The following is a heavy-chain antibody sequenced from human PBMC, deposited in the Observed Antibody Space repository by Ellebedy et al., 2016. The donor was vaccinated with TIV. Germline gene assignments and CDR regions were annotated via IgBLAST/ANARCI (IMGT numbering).Heavy chain of an antibody. J-gene: IGHJ4*02. D-gene: IGHD6-19*01. CDR3: ARMTSRGFSTPAY. Sequence: SETLSLTXSVSGFSISGGYYWGWIRPTPGKGLEWIASMFHSGSTYYNPSLKSRVTISVDTSKNQMSLKVTSVTAADTAIYYCARMTSRGFSTPAYWGQGTLVTVSS. CDR1: GFSISGGYY. V-gene: IGHV4-38-2*02. CDR2: MFHSGST.